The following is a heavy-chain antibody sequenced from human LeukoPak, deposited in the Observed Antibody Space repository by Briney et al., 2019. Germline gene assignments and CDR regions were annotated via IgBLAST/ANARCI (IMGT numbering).Heavy chain of an antibody. CDR2: ISSSSSYI. Sequence: GGSLRLSCAASGFTFSSYSMNWVRQAPGKGLEWVSSISSSSSYIYYADSVKSRSTISRDNAKNSLYLQMNSLRAEDTAVYYCASWRSDCYWGQGTLVTVSS. CDR1: GFTFSSYS. V-gene: IGHV3-21*01. CDR3: ASWRSDCY. D-gene: IGHD2-21*01. J-gene: IGHJ4*02.